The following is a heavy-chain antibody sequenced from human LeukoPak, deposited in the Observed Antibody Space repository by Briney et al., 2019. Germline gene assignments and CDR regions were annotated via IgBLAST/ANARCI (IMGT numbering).Heavy chain of an antibody. D-gene: IGHD4-23*01. J-gene: IGHJ4*02. CDR2: IRQGDSEK. CDR1: GFTFSDYW. Sequence: GGSLRLSCSASGFTFSDYWMMWVRQAPGKGLEWVGNIRQGDSEKNYVDSVKGRFTISRDNAKFSLYLQMNSLRAEDTAIYYCATDRKVGTWDPRFNYWGQGTLVAVSS. CDR3: ATDRKVGTWDPRFNY. V-gene: IGHV3-7*01.